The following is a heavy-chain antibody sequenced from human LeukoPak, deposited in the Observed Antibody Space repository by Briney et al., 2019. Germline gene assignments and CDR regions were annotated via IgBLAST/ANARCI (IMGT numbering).Heavy chain of an antibody. D-gene: IGHD5-18*01. CDR1: GGSISSYY. V-gene: IGHV4-59*08. CDR2: IYYSGST. CDR3: ARHVGYGNNWFDP. J-gene: IGHJ5*02. Sequence: PSETLSLTCTVSGGSISSYYWSWIRQPQGKGLEWIGYIYYSGSTNYNPSLKSRVTISVDTSKNQFSLKLRSLTAADTAVYYCARHVGYGNNWFDPWGQGTLVTVSS.